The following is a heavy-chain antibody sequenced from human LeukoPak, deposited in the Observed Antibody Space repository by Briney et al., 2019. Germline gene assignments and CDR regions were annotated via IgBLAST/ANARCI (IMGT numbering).Heavy chain of an antibody. CDR3: ARTAPTGSSLYYFDY. CDR2: LSYGGST. CDR1: GDSIGTTNYY. V-gene: IGHV4-39*01. D-gene: IGHD2-2*01. J-gene: IGHJ4*01. Sequence: SETLSPTCTVSGDSIGTTNYYWVWIRQPPGKGLEWVASLSYGGSTYYNPSLKSRVTISGDTSRNQFSLKLNSMTAADTAVYYCARTAPTGSSLYYFDYWGHGTLVTVSS.